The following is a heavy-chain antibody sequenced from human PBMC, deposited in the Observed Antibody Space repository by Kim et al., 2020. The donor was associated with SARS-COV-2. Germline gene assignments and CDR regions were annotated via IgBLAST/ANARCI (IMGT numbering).Heavy chain of an antibody. CDR3: ARDGDLYSSGKDAFDI. CDR2: INQDGSQK. J-gene: IGHJ3*02. Sequence: GGSLRLSCAASGFTFSSYGMTWVRQAPGKGLEWVANINQDGSQKYYVDSVKGRFTISRDNAKNSLYLQMNSLRAEDTAVYYCARDGDLYSSGKDAFDIWGQGTMVTVSS. D-gene: IGHD6-19*01. CDR1: GFTFSSYG. V-gene: IGHV3-7*01.